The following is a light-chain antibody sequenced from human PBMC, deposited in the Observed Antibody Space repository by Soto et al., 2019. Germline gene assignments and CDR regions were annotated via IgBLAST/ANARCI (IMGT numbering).Light chain of an antibody. Sequence: QSVLTQPPSASGTPGQRVTISCSGSSSNIGSNPVNWYQQLPGTAPKLLIFSNNQRPSGVPDRFSGSKSGTSASLAISALQSEDEADYYCAAWDDSLNGRVFGGGTKLTVL. V-gene: IGLV1-44*01. J-gene: IGLJ2*01. CDR2: SNN. CDR3: AAWDDSLNGRV. CDR1: SSNIGSNP.